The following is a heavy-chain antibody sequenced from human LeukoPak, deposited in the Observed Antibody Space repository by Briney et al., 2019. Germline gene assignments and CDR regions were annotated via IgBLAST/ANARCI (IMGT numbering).Heavy chain of an antibody. CDR1: GFTLSGYA. Sequence: GGSRRLSCAASGFTLSGYAMHWVRQAPGKGLEWVSSITSESNHIDYADSVKARFTISGDNAKNSLYLQMKSLRAEDTATFYCARETSCSDGVCYLNYFDLWGQGTQVSVSS. CDR3: ARETSCSDGVCYLNYFDL. V-gene: IGHV3-21*01. J-gene: IGHJ4*02. CDR2: ITSESNHI. D-gene: IGHD2-15*01.